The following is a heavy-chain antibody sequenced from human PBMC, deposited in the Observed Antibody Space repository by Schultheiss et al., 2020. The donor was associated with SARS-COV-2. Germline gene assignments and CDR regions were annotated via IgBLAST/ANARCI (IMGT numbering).Heavy chain of an antibody. CDR2: MYTSGNT. CDR1: GGSISSYY. V-gene: IGHV4-4*07. CDR3: ARGRLGYCSSTSCYGVSTIWFDP. Sequence: SETLSLTCIVSGGSISSYYLNWIRQSAGKGLEWIGRMYTSGNTNYNPSLKSRVTMSVDLSNNQFSLKLSSVTAADTAVYYCARGRLGYCSSTSCYGVSTIWFDPWGQGTLVTVSS. J-gene: IGHJ5*02. D-gene: IGHD2-2*01.